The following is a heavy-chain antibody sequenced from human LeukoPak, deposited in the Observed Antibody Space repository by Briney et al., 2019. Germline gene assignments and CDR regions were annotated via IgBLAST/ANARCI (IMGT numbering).Heavy chain of an antibody. Sequence: GGSLRLSCAASGFTFSGYAMNWVRQAPGKGLEWVSSINGGGNTFYADSVKGRFAISRDNAKNSLNLQMNGLRAEDTAVYYCARDPAEADCWGQGTLVTVSS. CDR2: INGGGNT. V-gene: IGHV3-21*06. J-gene: IGHJ4*02. CDR1: GFTFSGYA. CDR3: ARDPAEADC.